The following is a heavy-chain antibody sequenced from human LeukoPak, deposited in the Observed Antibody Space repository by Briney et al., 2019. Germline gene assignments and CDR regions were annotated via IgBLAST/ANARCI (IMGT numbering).Heavy chain of an antibody. CDR2: IKEDGSEK. Sequence: GGSLRLSCAASGFTFSRYWMTWVRQVPGKGLEWVANIKEDGSEKYYVDSVKGRFTISRDNAKNSLYLQMKSLRGEDTAVYYCAGGLWTFDYWGQGILVTVSS. CDR3: AGGLWTFDY. V-gene: IGHV3-7*04. CDR1: GFTFSRYW. D-gene: IGHD3-16*01. J-gene: IGHJ4*02.